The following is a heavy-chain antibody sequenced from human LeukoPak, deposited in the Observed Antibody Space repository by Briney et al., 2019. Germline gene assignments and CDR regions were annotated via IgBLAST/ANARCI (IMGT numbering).Heavy chain of an antibody. Sequence: SETLSLTCTVSGGSISSYYWSWIRQPPGKGLEWIGYIYSSGSTNYSPSLKSRVTISVDTSKNQFSLKLYSVTAADTPVYYCARRYSGYGNAFDIWGQGTMVTVSS. CDR1: GGSISSYY. D-gene: IGHD5-12*01. CDR3: ARRYSGYGNAFDI. J-gene: IGHJ3*02. CDR2: IYSSGST. V-gene: IGHV4-59*08.